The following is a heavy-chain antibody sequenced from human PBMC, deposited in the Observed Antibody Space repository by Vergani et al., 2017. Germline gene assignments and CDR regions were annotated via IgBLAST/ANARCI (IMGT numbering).Heavy chain of an antibody. CDR1: GFSLSNARMG. V-gene: IGHV2-26*01. D-gene: IGHD3-22*01. Sequence: QVTLKESGPVLVKPTETLTLTCTVSGFSLSNARMGVSWIRQPPGKALEWLAHIFSNDEKSYSTSLKSRLTISKDTSKSQVVLTMTNMDPVDTATYYCARATPDYYDSSGYYYGIHFDYWGQGTLVTVSS. J-gene: IGHJ4*02. CDR2: IFSNDEK. CDR3: ARATPDYYDSSGYYYGIHFDY.